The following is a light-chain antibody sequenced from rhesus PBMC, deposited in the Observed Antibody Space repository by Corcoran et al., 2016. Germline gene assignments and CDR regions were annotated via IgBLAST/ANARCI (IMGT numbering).Light chain of an antibody. Sequence: EIVMTQSPATLSLSPGERATLSCRASQSVTSYLAWYQQKPRHAPRHLIYGASPRATGLPDRFSGSESGTDFTLTINSLEPEDFAVYYCQETSNLFTFGPGTKLDIK. CDR1: QSVTSY. CDR2: GAS. J-gene: IGKJ3*01. CDR3: QETSNLFT. V-gene: IGKV3-31*02.